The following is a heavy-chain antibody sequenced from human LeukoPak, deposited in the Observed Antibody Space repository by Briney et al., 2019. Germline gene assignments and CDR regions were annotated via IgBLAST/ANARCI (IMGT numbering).Heavy chain of an antibody. CDR2: ISSSSSYI. Sequence: GGSLRLSCAASGFTFSSYSMNWVRQAPGKGLEWVSSISSSSSYIYYADSVKGRFTISRDNAKNSLYLQMNSLRAEDTAVYYCARVRGEQLVAFDYWGQGTLVTVSS. CDR3: ARVRGEQLVAFDY. J-gene: IGHJ4*02. V-gene: IGHV3-21*01. CDR1: GFTFSSYS. D-gene: IGHD6-6*01.